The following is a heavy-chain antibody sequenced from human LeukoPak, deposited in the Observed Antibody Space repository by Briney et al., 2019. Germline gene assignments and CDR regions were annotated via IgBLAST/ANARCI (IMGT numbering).Heavy chain of an antibody. CDR1: GFTFSSYW. CDR3: ARSGRGGAFDI. Sequence: PGGSLRLSCAASGFTFSSYWMHWVRQAPGKRLVWVSRINSDGSSTSYADSVKGRFTISGDNAKNTLYLQMNSLRAEDTAVYYCARSGRGGAFDIWGHGTMVTVSS. CDR2: INSDGSST. J-gene: IGHJ3*02. D-gene: IGHD1-26*01. V-gene: IGHV3-74*01.